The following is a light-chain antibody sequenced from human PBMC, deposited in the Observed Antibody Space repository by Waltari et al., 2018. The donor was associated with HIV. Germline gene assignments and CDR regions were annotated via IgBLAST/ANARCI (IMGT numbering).Light chain of an antibody. CDR2: EVS. Sequence: QSALTQPASVSGSPGQSITISCTGTSSDVGGYNLVSWYQQHPGKAPKLMIYEVSKRPLVVCNRFSGSKSGNTASLTISGLQAEDEADYYCCAYAGSTTYVIFGGGTKLTVL. J-gene: IGLJ2*01. V-gene: IGLV2-23*02. CDR3: CAYAGSTTYVI. CDR1: SSDVGGYNL.